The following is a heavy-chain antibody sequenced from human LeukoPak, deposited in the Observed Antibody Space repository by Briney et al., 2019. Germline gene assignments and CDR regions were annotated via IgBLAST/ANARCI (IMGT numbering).Heavy chain of an antibody. CDR3: AKSVFPYYYYYMDV. V-gene: IGHV3-23*01. D-gene: IGHD3-3*01. CDR2: ISGSGGST. CDR1: GFTFSSYA. Sequence: GGSLRLSCAASGFTFSSYAMSWVRQAPGKGLEWVSAISGSGGSTYYADSVEGRFTISRDNSKNTLYLQMNSLRAEDTAVYYCAKSVFPYYYYYMDVWGKGTTVTVSS. J-gene: IGHJ6*03.